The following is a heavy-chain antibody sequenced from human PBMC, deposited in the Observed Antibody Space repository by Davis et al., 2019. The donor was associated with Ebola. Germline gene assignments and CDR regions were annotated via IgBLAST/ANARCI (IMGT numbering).Heavy chain of an antibody. V-gene: IGHV3-21*01. D-gene: IGHD2-8*01. CDR3: ATVTNISPDDY. CDR2: ISSSSRYK. J-gene: IGHJ4*02. CDR1: GFTFSTYA. Sequence: GESLKISCAASGFTFSTYAMNWVRQAPGKGLEWVASISSSSRYKYHADSVKGRFTISRDNAKNSLYLQMNSLRAEDTALYYCATVTNISPDDYWGQGTLVTVSS.